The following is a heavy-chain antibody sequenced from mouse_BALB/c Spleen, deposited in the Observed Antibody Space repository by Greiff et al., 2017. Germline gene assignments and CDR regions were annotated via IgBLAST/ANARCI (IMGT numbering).Heavy chain of an antibody. J-gene: IGHJ2*01. CDR1: GYSITSGYY. Sequence: EVKLMESGPGLVKPSQSLSLTCSVTGYSITSGYYWNWIRQFPGNKLEWMGYISYDGSNNYNPSLKNRISITRDTSKNQFFLKLNSVTTEDTARYYCAREGRQGFDYWGQGTTLTVSS. CDR3: AREGRQGFDY. CDR2: ISYDGSN. V-gene: IGHV3-6*02.